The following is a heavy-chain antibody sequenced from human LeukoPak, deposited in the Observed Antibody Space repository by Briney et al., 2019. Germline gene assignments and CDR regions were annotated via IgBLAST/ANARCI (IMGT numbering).Heavy chain of an antibody. J-gene: IGHJ4*02. D-gene: IGHD5/OR15-5a*01. V-gene: IGHV3-23*01. CDR3: AKVSWESTSQDFDC. CDR1: GFSFSNYW. CDR2: ISGNGAGT. Sequence: QTGGSLRLSCAASGFSFSNYWMNWVRQAPGKGLEWVSGISGNGAGTYYRDSVKGRFTISRDNSKNTLYLQMDSLRAEDTAVYYCAKVSWESTSQDFDCWGQGTLVTVSS.